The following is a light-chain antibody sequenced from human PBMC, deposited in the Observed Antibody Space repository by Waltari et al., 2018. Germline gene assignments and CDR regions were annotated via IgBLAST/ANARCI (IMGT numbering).Light chain of an antibody. CDR3: QQTFSTHTT. J-gene: IGKJ5*01. V-gene: IGKV1-39*01. CDR1: QTISSY. CDR2: AAS. Sequence: DIQMTQSPSSLSASVGDRVTITCRASQTISSYLNWYQQKPGKAPKFLIYAASSLRSWVPSRFSGSRSGTEFTLTISSLQPEDFATYYCQQTFSTHTTFGQGTRLELK.